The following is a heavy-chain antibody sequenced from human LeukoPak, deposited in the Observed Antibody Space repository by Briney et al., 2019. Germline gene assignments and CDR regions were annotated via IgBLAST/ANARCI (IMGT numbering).Heavy chain of an antibody. CDR1: GFTFSTYW. CDR3: ARVGGSPFYYYYYYMDV. Sequence: GGSLRLSCAASGFTFSTYWMSWVRQAPGKGLEWVANIKQDGSEKYYVDSVRGRFTISRDNAKNSLYLQMNSLRAEDTAVYYCARVGGSPFYYYYYYMDVWGKGTTVTISS. V-gene: IGHV3-7*01. CDR2: IKQDGSEK. J-gene: IGHJ6*03. D-gene: IGHD1-26*01.